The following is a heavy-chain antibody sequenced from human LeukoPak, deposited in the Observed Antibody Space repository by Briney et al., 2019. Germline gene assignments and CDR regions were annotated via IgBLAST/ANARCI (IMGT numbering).Heavy chain of an antibody. Sequence: SETLSLTCAVYGGSFSGYYWSWIRRPPGKGLEWIGEINHSGSTNYNPSLESRVTISVDTSKNQFSLKLSSVTAADTAVYYCASPIAARRHAFDIWGQGTMVTVSS. CDR2: INHSGST. CDR1: GGSFSGYY. CDR3: ASPIAARRHAFDI. V-gene: IGHV4-34*01. D-gene: IGHD6-6*01. J-gene: IGHJ3*02.